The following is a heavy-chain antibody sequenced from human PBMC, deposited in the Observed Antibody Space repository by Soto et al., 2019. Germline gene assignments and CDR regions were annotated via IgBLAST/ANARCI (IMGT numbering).Heavy chain of an antibody. CDR2: MNPNSGNT. Sequence: ASVKVSCQASGYTFTSYDINWVRQATGQGLEWMGWMNPNSGNTGYAQKFQGRVTMTRNTSISTAYMELSSLRSEDTAVYYCASYCSSTSCSPLRYYYGMDVWGQGTTVTVSS. J-gene: IGHJ6*02. V-gene: IGHV1-8*01. CDR1: GYTFTSYD. CDR3: ASYCSSTSCSPLRYYYGMDV. D-gene: IGHD2-2*01.